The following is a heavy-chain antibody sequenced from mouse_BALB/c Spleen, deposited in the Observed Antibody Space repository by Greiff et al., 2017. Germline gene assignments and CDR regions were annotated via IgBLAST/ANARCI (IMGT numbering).Heavy chain of an antibody. CDR2: IDPANGNT. J-gene: IGHJ4*01. D-gene: IGHD2-10*01. Sequence: VQLQQSGAELVKPGASVKLSCTASGFNIKDTYMHWVKQRPEQGLEWIGRIDPANGNTKYDPKFQGKATITADTSSNTAYLQLSSLTSEDTAVYYCARGAYYDYAMDYWGQGTSVTVSS. CDR1: GFNIKDTY. CDR3: ARGAYYDYAMDY. V-gene: IGHV14-3*02.